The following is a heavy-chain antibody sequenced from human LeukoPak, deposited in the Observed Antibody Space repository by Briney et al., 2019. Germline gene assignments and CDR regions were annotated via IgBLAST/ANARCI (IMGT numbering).Heavy chain of an antibody. Sequence: GGSLRLSCAASGFTFSSYAMSWVRQAPGKGLEWVSAISGSGGSTYYADSVKGRFTISRDNSKNTLYLQMNSLRAEDTAVYYCFFISSRTRVDYWGQGTQVTVSS. CDR1: GFTFSSYA. CDR2: ISGSGGST. V-gene: IGHV3-23*01. D-gene: IGHD6-13*01. J-gene: IGHJ4*02. CDR3: FFISSRTRVDY.